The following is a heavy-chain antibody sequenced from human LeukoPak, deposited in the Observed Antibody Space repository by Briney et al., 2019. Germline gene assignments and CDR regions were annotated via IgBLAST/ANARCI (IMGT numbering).Heavy chain of an antibody. CDR2: IRYDGTNK. J-gene: IGHJ3*02. CDR3: AKDDTGNSNAFDI. D-gene: IGHD1-7*01. CDR1: GFTLSSYG. Sequence: PGGSLRLSCAASGFTLSSYGMRSVRQAPGKGLEWVAFIRYDGTNKYYADSVKGRFTISRDNSKNTLYLQMNSLRAEDTAVYYGAKDDTGNSNAFDIWGQGTMVTVFS. V-gene: IGHV3-30*02.